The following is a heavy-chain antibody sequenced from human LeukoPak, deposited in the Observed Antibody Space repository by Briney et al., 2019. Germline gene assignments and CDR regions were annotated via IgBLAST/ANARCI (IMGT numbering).Heavy chain of an antibody. CDR3: AKSPSGRGGYNWFDP. J-gene: IGHJ5*02. D-gene: IGHD3-16*01. CDR2: VYTGGST. V-gene: IGHV4-4*07. Sequence: SETPSLTCTVSGGSISGYYWSWIRQPAGKGLEWIGRVYTGGSTNYNPSLKSRVTMSIDTSKNQFSLNLSSVTAADTAVYYCAKSPSGRGGYNWFDPWGQGTLVTVSS. CDR1: GGSISGYY.